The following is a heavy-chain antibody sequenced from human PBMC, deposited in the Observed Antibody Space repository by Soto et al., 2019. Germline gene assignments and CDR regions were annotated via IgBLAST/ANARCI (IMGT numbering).Heavy chain of an antibody. V-gene: IGHV3-30*18. CDR2: ISYDGSNK. Sequence: QVQLVESGGGVVQPGRSLRLSCAASGFTFSSYGMHWVRQAPGEGLEWVAVISYDGSNKYYADSVKGRFTISRDNSKNTLYLQMNSLRAEDTAVYYCAKDSNTGRAAASDYWGQGTLVTVSS. CDR3: AKDSNTGRAAASDY. D-gene: IGHD6-13*01. J-gene: IGHJ4*02. CDR1: GFTFSSYG.